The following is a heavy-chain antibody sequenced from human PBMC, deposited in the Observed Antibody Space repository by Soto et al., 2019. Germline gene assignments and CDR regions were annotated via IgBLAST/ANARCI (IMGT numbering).Heavy chain of an antibody. CDR1: GFIFSNNG. D-gene: IGHD3-10*02. J-gene: IGHJ4*02. CDR2: MSDDGSDT. Sequence: GGSLRLSCVGSGFIFSNNGMHWVRQTPGKGLEWVAFMSDDGSDTFYADSVKGRFTISRDNSKNTLFLHMSNLRAEDAAMYYCTIVRVADSALDHWGQGTLVTVSS. CDR3: TIVRVADSALDH. V-gene: IGHV3-30*02.